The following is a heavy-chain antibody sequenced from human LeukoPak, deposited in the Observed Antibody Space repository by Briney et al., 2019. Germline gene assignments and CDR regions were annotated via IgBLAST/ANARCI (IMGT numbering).Heavy chain of an antibody. CDR2: IIPIFGTA. D-gene: IGHD3-16*01. Sequence: SVKVSCKASGGTFSSYVISWVRQAPGQGLEWMGGIIPIFGTANYAQKFQGRVTITTDESTSTAYMELSSLRSEGTAVYYCAREDWITRNWFDPWGQGTLVTVSS. V-gene: IGHV1-69*05. CDR1: GGTFSSYV. J-gene: IGHJ5*02. CDR3: AREDWITRNWFDP.